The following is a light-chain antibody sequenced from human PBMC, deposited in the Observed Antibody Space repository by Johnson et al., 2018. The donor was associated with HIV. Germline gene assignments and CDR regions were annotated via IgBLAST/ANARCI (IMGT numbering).Light chain of an antibody. CDR3: GTWVTSLSAGGV. CDR1: SSTIGNNY. CDR2: KNN. Sequence: QSMLTQPPSVSAAPGQKVTISCSGSSSTIGNNYVSWYQILPGTAPKLLIYKNNERPSGIPDRFSGSKSGTSATLGITGLQTGDEADYYCGTWVTSLSAGGVFGTGAQVTVL. J-gene: IGLJ1*01. V-gene: IGLV1-51*02.